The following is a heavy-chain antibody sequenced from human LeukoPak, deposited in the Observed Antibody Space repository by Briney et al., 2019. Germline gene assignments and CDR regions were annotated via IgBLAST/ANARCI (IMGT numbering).Heavy chain of an antibody. CDR1: GFTFSSYA. V-gene: IGHV3-23*01. J-gene: IGHJ4*02. D-gene: IGHD3-22*01. CDR2: ISGSGGST. Sequence: GGSLRLSCAASGFTFSSYAMSWVRQAPGKRLEWVSAISGSGGSTYYADSVKGRFTISGDNSKNTLYLQMNSLRAEDTAVYYCAKAHSSGYLRPFDYWGQGTLVTVSS. CDR3: AKAHSSGYLRPFDY.